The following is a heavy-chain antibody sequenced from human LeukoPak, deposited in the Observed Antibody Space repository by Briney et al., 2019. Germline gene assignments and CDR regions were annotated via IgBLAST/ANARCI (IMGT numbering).Heavy chain of an antibody. D-gene: IGHD3-16*01. CDR1: GFTFSSYA. J-gene: IGHJ4*02. CDR2: ISGSGGST. CDR3: ARVILGTYYFDY. V-gene: IGHV3-23*01. Sequence: PGGSLRLSCAASGFTFSSYAMSWVRQAPGKGLEWVSAISGSGGSTYYADSVKGRFTISRDNSKNTLYLQMNSLRAEDTAVYYCARVILGTYYFDYWGQGTLVTVSS.